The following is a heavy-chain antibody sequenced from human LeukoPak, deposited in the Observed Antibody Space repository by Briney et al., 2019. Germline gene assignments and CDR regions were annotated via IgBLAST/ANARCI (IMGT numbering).Heavy chain of an antibody. CDR2: ISWNSGST. D-gene: IGHD1-26*01. Sequence: GRSLRLACAASGFTYDDYAMHWVRQAPGKGLEGVSGISWNSGSTGYGDSVKDRFTSSRDNAKNSLYLQMNSLRDEEMALYYCAKARGSGSYPGRALDYWGQGTLVTVSS. CDR3: AKARGSGSYPGRALDY. J-gene: IGHJ4*02. V-gene: IGHV3-9*03. CDR1: GFTYDDYA.